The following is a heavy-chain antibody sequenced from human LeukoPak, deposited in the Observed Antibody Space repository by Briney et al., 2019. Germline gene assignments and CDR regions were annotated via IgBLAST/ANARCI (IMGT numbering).Heavy chain of an antibody. Sequence: SETLPLTCAVYGGSFSGYYWSWIRQPPGKGLEWIGEINHSGSTNYNPSLKSRVTISVDTSKNQFSLKLSSVTAADTAVYYCARVHTVYYGMDVWGQGTTVTVSS. CDR3: ARVHTVYYGMDV. J-gene: IGHJ6*02. V-gene: IGHV4-34*01. CDR1: GGSFSGYY. CDR2: INHSGST. D-gene: IGHD4-17*01.